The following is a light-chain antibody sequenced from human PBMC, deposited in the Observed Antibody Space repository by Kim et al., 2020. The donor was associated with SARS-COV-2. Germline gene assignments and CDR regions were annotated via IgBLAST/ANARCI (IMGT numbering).Light chain of an antibody. CDR2: WAS. Sequence: TINCKSSQSVLYSSNNKNYLAWYQQKPGQPPKLLIYWASTRESGVPDRFSGSGSGTDFTLTISSLQAEDVAVYYCQQYYSTPPKWTFGQGTKVEIK. J-gene: IGKJ1*01. V-gene: IGKV4-1*01. CDR1: QSVLYSSNNKNY. CDR3: QQYYSTPPKWT.